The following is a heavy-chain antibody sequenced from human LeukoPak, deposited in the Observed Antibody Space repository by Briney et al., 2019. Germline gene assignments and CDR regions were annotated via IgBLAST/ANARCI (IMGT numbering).Heavy chain of an antibody. J-gene: IGHJ4*02. CDR2: INPDSGGT. V-gene: IGHV1-2*02. Sequence: ASVKVSCKASGYTFSGHYMHWVRQAPRQGLEWMGWINPDSGGTNYAQKFQGRVTMTRDTTISTAYMELTRLTSDDTAVYYCARDGNFDYWGQGTLVAVSS. CDR1: GYTFSGHY. CDR3: ARDGNFDY.